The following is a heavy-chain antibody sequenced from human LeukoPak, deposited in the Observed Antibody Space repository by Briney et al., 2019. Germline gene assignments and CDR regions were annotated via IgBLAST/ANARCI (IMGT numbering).Heavy chain of an antibody. J-gene: IGHJ6*02. CDR1: GASINNYY. D-gene: IGHD3-10*01. CDR3: VRRLTYYYGSGSYYGMDV. V-gene: IGHV4-4*07. CDR2: IHSGGTT. Sequence: SETLSLTCTVSGASINNYYFTWVRQPAGKGLEWIGRIHSGGTTNYNPSFMSRLTLSVDTSKNEISLRLTSVTAADTALYYCVRRLTYYYGSGSYYGMDVWGQGTTVTVSS.